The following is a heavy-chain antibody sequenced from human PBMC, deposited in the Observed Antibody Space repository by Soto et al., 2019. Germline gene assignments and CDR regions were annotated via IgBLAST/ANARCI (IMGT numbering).Heavy chain of an antibody. Sequence: PSETLSLTCTVSGGSISSYYWSWIRQPPGKGLEWIGYIYYSGSTNYNPSLKSRVTISVDTSKNQFSPKLSSVTAADTAVYYCARDFWSGYYRGHDAFDIWGQGTMVTVSS. CDR3: ARDFWSGYYRGHDAFDI. J-gene: IGHJ3*02. V-gene: IGHV4-59*01. D-gene: IGHD3-3*01. CDR1: GGSISSYY. CDR2: IYYSGST.